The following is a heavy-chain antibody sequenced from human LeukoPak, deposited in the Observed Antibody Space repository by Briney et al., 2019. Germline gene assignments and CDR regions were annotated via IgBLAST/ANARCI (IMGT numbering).Heavy chain of an antibody. J-gene: IGHJ4*02. CDR2: IYYSGTT. CDR1: GGSISSYY. D-gene: IGHD6-13*01. CDR3: ARGVYTAAAQYGY. Sequence: SETLSLTCTVSGGSISSYYWSWIRQPPGKGLEWIGYIYYSGTTNYNPSLKSRVTISVDTSKHQLSLKLSSVTAADTAVYYCARGVYTAAAQYGYWGQGTLVTVSS. V-gene: IGHV4-59*01.